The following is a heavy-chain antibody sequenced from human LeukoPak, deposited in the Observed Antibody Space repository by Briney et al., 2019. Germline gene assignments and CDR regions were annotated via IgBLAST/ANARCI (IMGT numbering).Heavy chain of an antibody. CDR2: ISYDGSNK. CDR1: GFTFSSYA. J-gene: IGHJ5*02. V-gene: IGHV3-30*04. D-gene: IGHD2-21*01. CDR3: AREGGASSRNLNWFDP. Sequence: GGSLRLSCAASGFTFSSYAMHWVRQAPGKGLEWVAVISYDGSNKYYADSVKGRFTISRDNSKNTLYLQMNSLRAEDTAVYYCAREGGASSRNLNWFDPWGQGTLVTVSS.